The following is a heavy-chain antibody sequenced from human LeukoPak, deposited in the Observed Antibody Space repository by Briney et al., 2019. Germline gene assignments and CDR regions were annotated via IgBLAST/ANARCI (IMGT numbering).Heavy chain of an antibody. CDR1: GFTFSSYG. CDR2: IKQDGSDK. J-gene: IGHJ4*02. CDR3: ARDRGDYDILTGYYPISVFDY. D-gene: IGHD3-9*01. Sequence: GRSLRLSCAASGFTFSSYGMHWVRQAPGKGLEWVANIKQDGSDKYYVDSVKGRFTISRDNAKNSLYLQMNSLRAEDTAVYYCARDRGDYDILTGYYPISVFDYWGQGTLVTVSS. V-gene: IGHV3-7*01.